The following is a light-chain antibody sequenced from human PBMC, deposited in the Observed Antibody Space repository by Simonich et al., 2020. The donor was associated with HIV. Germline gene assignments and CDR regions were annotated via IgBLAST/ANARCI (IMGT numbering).Light chain of an antibody. CDR2: LNNDGSH. J-gene: IGLJ3*02. CDR3: QTWGTGIRV. V-gene: IGLV4-69*01. CDR1: SGHSSYA. Sequence: QLVLTQSPSASASLGASVKLTCTLSSGHSSYAIAWHQQQPEKGPRYLMKLNNDGSHTKGDGIPDRFSGSSSGAERYLTISSLQSEDEADYYCQTWGTGIRVFRGGTKLTVL.